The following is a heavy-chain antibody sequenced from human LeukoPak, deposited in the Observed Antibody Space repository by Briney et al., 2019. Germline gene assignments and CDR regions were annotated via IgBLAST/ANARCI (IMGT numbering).Heavy chain of an antibody. J-gene: IGHJ4*02. CDR1: GYIFTTYG. V-gene: IGHV1-18*01. Sequence: EASVKVSCKASGYIFTTYGTSWVRQAPGQGLEWMGWISAKNGSTKYVQKFQGKFTMTTDTSTNTAYMELRSLRSDDTAVYYCARDGYTYGRIYYWGQGTVVTVSS. D-gene: IGHD5-18*01. CDR2: ISAKNGST. CDR3: ARDGYTYGRIYY.